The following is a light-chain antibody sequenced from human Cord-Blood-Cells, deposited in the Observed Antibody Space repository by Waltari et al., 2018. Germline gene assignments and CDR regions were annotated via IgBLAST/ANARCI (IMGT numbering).Light chain of an antibody. J-gene: IGLJ2*01. CDR1: SASLASHY. CDR2: EDN. Sequence: FMLTQPHSVSESPGKTVTISCTGSSASLASHYVQLYQQRPGSAPTPVIYEDNQRPSGVPDRFSGSIDSSSNSASLTISGLKTEDEADYYCQSYDSSNHVVFGGGTKLTVL. V-gene: IGLV6-57*02. CDR3: QSYDSSNHVV.